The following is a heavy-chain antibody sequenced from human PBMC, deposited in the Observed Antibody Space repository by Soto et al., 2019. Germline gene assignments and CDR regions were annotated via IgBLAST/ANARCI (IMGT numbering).Heavy chain of an antibody. V-gene: IGHV1-2*02. Sequence: QVQLVQSRAEVKKPGASVNVSCKASGYTFTDYYIYWLRQAPGHGLEWMGWINPNSGATNYAHNLQGRVTKTRHTSIRAAYIKLIRLSSHDSAVYYCAKHQGRYMASGIHVWGQGTTVTGAS. D-gene: IGHD2-2*02. J-gene: IGHJ6*02. CDR2: INPNSGAT. CDR1: GYTFTDYY. CDR3: AKHQGRYMASGIHV.